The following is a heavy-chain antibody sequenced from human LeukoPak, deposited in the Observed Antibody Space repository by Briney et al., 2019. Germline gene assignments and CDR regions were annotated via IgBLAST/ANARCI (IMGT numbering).Heavy chain of an antibody. CDR1: GFTFSSYA. D-gene: IGHD5-12*01. CDR2: ISSSSSYI. V-gene: IGHV3-21*01. CDR3: ARTGGGYDYFDY. J-gene: IGHJ4*02. Sequence: RPGGSLRLSCAASGFTFSSYAMSWVRQAPGKGLEWVSSISSSSSYIYYADSVKGRFTISRDNAKNSLYLQMNSLRAEDTAVYYCARTGGGYDYFDYWGQGTLVTVSS.